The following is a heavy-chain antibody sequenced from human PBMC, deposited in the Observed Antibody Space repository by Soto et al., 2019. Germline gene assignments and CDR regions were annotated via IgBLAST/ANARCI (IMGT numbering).Heavy chain of an antibody. V-gene: IGHV1-18*01. CDR1: GYTFSTSG. Sequence: QVQLVQSGAEVRKTGASVKVSCKASGYTFSTSGMRWLRQAPGQGLEWMGWISTYNSDTNDAPKFQDRVTMTSDTSTSTVYMELRSLRSDDTAVYYCARVGAAPYYYYGMDVWGQGTRVTVSS. J-gene: IGHJ6*02. CDR3: ARVGAAPYYYYGMDV. D-gene: IGHD2-15*01. CDR2: ISTYNSDT.